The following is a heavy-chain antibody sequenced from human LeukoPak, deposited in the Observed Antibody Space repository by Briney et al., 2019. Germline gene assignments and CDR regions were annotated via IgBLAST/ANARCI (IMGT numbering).Heavy chain of an antibody. CDR3: ARDNVVTTIDDHYYYMDV. V-gene: IGHV3-48*01. D-gene: IGHD5-12*01. J-gene: IGHJ6*03. CDR1: GFTFSSYS. CDR2: ITSSSSTA. Sequence: PGGSLRLSCAASGFTFSSYSMNWVRQAPGKGLEWVSKITSSSSTAFYADSVKGRFTISRDNAKNSLYLQMNSLRAEDTAVYYCARDNVVTTIDDHYYYMDVWGKGTTVTVSS.